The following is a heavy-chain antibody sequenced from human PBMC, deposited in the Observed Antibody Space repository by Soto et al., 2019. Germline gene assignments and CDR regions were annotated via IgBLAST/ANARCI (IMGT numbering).Heavy chain of an antibody. CDR2: ISGSAGST. J-gene: IGHJ5*02. V-gene: IGHV3-23*01. CDR1: GFTFSNYA. CDR3: AKDQAYDSSGHYPLPNWFDP. Sequence: EVQLLESGGGLVQPGGSLRLSCAASGFTFSNYAMRWVRQAPGKGLEWVSAISGSAGSTYYADSVKGRFTISRDNSKNTVYLQMDSLRAEDTAVYYCAKDQAYDSSGHYPLPNWFDPWGQGTLVTVSA. D-gene: IGHD3-22*01.